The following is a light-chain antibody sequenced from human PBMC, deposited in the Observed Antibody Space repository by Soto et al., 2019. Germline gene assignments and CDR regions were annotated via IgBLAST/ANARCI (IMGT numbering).Light chain of an antibody. CDR2: GAS. J-gene: IGKJ2*01. V-gene: IGKV3-20*01. CDR1: QSLTSSY. Sequence: EIVLTQSPGTLSLSPGERATLSCRASQSLTSSYLAWYQQKPGQAPRLLIYGASSRATGIPDRFSGGGSGTDFTLTISRLEPEDFAVYHCQQYESSPPSYTFGQGTKLEIK. CDR3: QQYESSPPSYT.